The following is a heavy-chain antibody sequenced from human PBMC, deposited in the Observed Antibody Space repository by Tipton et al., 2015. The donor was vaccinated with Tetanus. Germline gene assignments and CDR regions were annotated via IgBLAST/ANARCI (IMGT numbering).Heavy chain of an antibody. CDR2: IYYSGST. V-gene: IGHV4-39*01. D-gene: IGHD3-10*01. CDR1: GGSISSSSYY. CDR3: ATRGDYGMDV. J-gene: IGHJ6*02. Sequence: LRLSCTVSGGSISSSSYYWGWIRQPPGKGLEWIGSIYYSGSTYYNPSLKSRVPISVDTSKNQFSLKLSSVTAADTAVYYCATRGDYGMDVWGQGTTVTVS.